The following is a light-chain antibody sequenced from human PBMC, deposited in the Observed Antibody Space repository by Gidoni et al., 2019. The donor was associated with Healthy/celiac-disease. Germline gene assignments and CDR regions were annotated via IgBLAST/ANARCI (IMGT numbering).Light chain of an antibody. J-gene: IGKJ5*01. CDR1: QSISSY. CDR3: QQSYSTPPIT. V-gene: IGKV1-39*01. CDR2: AAS. Sequence: DIQMTQSPSSLSASVGERVTITCRASQSISSYLNWYQQKPGKATKLLIYAASSLQSGVPSRFSGSGSGTDFTLTISSLQPEDFATYYCQQSYSTPPITFGQGTRLEIK.